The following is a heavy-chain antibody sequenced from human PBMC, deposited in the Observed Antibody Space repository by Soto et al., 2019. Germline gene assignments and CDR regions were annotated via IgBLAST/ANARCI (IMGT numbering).Heavy chain of an antibody. D-gene: IGHD1-1*01. CDR2: IKQDGSEK. V-gene: IGHV3-7*01. CDR1: GFSIRDYW. J-gene: IGHJ6*03. CDR3: ARGKDGRRAGTYYFDMDV. Sequence: EDQLVESGGGLVQPGGSLRLSCAASGFSIRDYWMTWVRQAPGKGLDWVANIKQDGSEKFYVDSLKGRFTISRDNAKNSVYLLMNSLRADDTAVYYCARGKDGRRAGTYYFDMDVWGKGTTVTLSS.